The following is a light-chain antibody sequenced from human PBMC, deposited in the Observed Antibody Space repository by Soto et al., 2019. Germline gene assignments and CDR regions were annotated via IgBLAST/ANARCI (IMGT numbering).Light chain of an antibody. Sequence: DIQMTQSPSSLSASVGDRVTITCRASQGISNFLAWYQQEPGKVPKLLISAASTLQSGVPSRFSGSGSGTDFTITITSLQPEDVATYYCQKYSRVIIFGQGTRLEIK. J-gene: IGKJ5*01. CDR2: AAS. CDR3: QKYSRVII. V-gene: IGKV1-27*01. CDR1: QGISNF.